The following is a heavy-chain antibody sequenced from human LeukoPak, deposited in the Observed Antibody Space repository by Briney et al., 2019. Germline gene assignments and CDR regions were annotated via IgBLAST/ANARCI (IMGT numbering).Heavy chain of an antibody. CDR2: IYYSGST. Sequence: SETLSLTCTVSGGSISSYYWSWIRQPPGKGLEWIGYIYYSGSTNYNPSLKSRVTISVDTSKNQFSLKLSSVTAADTAVYYCARDKAHTGMDVWGKGTTVTVSS. J-gene: IGHJ6*03. CDR1: GGSISSYY. V-gene: IGHV4-59*12. CDR3: ARDKAHTGMDV.